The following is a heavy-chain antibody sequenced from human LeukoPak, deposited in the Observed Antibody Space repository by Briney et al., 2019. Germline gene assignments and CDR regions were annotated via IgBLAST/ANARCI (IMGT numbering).Heavy chain of an antibody. Sequence: GGSLRLSCAASGFTFSRYWMTWVRQAPGKGLEWVSYISSSSSTIYYADSVKGRFTISRDNAKNSLYLQMNSLRAEDTAVYYCARSGRSYYMDVWGKGTTVTVSS. CDR3: ARSGRSYYMDV. J-gene: IGHJ6*03. V-gene: IGHV3-48*01. D-gene: IGHD1-26*01. CDR1: GFTFSRYW. CDR2: ISSSSSTI.